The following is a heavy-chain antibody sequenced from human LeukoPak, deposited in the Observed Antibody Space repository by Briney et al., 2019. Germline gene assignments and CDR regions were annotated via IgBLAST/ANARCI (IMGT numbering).Heavy chain of an antibody. CDR3: ARMDTMIVVVISYTLDY. Sequence: AASVKVSCKASGYTFTGYYLHWVRQAPGQGLEWMGCVNPNSGDTNYAQKFQGSVTMTRDTSISTVYMELSRLRSDDTAVYYCARMDTMIVVVISYTLDYWGQGTLVTVSS. D-gene: IGHD3-22*01. CDR2: VNPNSGDT. J-gene: IGHJ4*02. CDR1: GYTFTGYY. V-gene: IGHV1-2*02.